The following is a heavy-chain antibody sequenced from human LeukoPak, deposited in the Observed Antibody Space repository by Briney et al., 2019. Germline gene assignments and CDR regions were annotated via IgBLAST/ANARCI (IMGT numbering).Heavy chain of an antibody. V-gene: IGHV3-21*01. CDR3: ARGRSKNLRYPVDY. J-gene: IGHJ4*02. Sequence: SGGSLRLSCAASGFTFSSYSMNWVRQAPGKGLEWVSSISSSSSYIYYADSVKGRFTISRDNAKNSLYLQMNSLRAEDTAVYYCARGRSKNLRYPVDYWGQGTLVTVSS. D-gene: IGHD1-1*01. CDR2: ISSSSSYI. CDR1: GFTFSSYS.